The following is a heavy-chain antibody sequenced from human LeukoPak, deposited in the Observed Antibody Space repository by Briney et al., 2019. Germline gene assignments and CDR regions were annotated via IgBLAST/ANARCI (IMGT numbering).Heavy chain of an antibody. CDR2: IYFTGTT. J-gene: IGHJ4*02. CDR1: GGTISTSSFY. D-gene: IGHD2-21*01. Sequence: SETLSLTCTVSGGTISTSSFYWGWIRQPPGKGLEWIGSIYFTGTTYYNPSLKSRVTISLDTSRNQMSLKVSSVAASDTAVYFCARLPTIYYFDYWGRGALLTVSS. V-gene: IGHV4-39*01. CDR3: ARLPTIYYFDY.